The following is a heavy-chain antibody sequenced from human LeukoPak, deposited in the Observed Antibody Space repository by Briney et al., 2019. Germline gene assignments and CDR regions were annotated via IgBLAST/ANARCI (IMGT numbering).Heavy chain of an antibody. D-gene: IGHD2-15*01. Sequence: GGSLRLSCAASGFTFRVHGMHWVRQAPGKGLEWVAFIRSDGSDKYYADSVKGRLTFSRDNSKNTVYLQMNGLRAEDTAVYYCARDRCSGGSCYSSVDAFDIWGQGTMVTVSS. V-gene: IGHV3-30*02. CDR2: IRSDGSDK. J-gene: IGHJ3*02. CDR1: GFTFRVHG. CDR3: ARDRCSGGSCYSSVDAFDI.